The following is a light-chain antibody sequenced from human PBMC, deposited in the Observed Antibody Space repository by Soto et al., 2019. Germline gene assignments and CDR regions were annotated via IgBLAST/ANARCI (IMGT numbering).Light chain of an antibody. CDR1: SSNIGAGYD. CDR3: QSYDSSPPVV. J-gene: IGLJ2*01. Sequence: QSVLTQPPSVSGAPGQRVTISCTGSSSNIGAGYDVHWYQQLPGTAPKLLIYGNSNRPSGVPDRFSGSKSGTSASLAITGLQAEDEADYCCQSYDSSPPVVFGGGTKVTVL. CDR2: GNS. V-gene: IGLV1-40*01.